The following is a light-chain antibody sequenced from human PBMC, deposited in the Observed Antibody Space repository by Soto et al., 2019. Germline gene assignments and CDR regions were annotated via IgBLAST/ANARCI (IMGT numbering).Light chain of an antibody. V-gene: IGLV2-11*01. CDR1: SSDVGGYSH. CDR3: CSYTGSYSYV. CDR2: DVT. Sequence: QSALTQPHSVSGSPGQSVTISCTGTSSDVGGYSHVSWYQQHPGKAPELIIYDVTERPSGVPDRFSGSKSGNTASLTISGLQAEDEADYYCCSYTGSYSYVFGIGTKLTVL. J-gene: IGLJ1*01.